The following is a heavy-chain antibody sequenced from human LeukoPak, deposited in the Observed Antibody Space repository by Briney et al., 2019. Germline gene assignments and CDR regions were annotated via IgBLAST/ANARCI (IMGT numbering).Heavy chain of an antibody. J-gene: IGHJ5*02. V-gene: IGHV1-69*05. Sequence: ASVKVSCKASGGTFSSYAISWVRQAPGQGLEWMGGIIPIFGTANYAQKFQGRVTITTDESTSTAYMELSSLRSEDTAVYYCARDLFHVGWLDPWGQGTLVTVSS. CDR2: IIPIFGTA. CDR1: GGTFSSYA. CDR3: ARDLFHVGWLDP.